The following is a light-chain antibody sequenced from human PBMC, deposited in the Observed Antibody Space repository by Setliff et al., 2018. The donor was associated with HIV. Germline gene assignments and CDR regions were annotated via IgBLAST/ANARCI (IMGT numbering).Light chain of an antibody. CDR3: CSYAGSGPV. V-gene: IGLV2-8*01. CDR2: DVK. J-gene: IGLJ1*01. Sequence: QSVLTQPPSASGSPGQSVTISCTGTSNDVGYYNYVSWYQQHPDKAPKLMIYDVKNRPSGVSDRFSGSKSGNTASLTISGLQAEDEADYYCCSYAGSGPVFGAGTKVTVL. CDR1: SNDVGYYNY.